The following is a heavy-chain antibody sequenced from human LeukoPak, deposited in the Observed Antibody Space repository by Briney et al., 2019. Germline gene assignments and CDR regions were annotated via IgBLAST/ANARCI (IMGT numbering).Heavy chain of an antibody. CDR3: ARDYGGGSDY. D-gene: IGHD4-17*01. CDR2: ISGSNT. Sequence: PGGSLRLSCAASGLTFSDHHMAWIRQAPGKGLEWVSHISGSNTYYADSVKGRFTISRDNVKNSLYLQMNSLRAEDTAVYYCARDYGGGSDYWGQGTLVTVSS. V-gene: IGHV3-11*06. J-gene: IGHJ4*02. CDR1: GLTFSDHH.